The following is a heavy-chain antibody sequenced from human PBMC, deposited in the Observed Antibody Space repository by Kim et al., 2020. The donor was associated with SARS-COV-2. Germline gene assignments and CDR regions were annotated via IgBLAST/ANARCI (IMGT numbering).Heavy chain of an antibody. V-gene: IGHV3-48*03. CDR2: ISSSGSTI. D-gene: IGHD2-2*01. CDR3: ARDRVVVPAAMRWYYGMDV. Sequence: GGSLRLSCAASGFTFSSYEMNWVRQAPGKGLEWVSYISSSGSTIYYADSVKGRFTISRDNAKNSLYLQMNSLRAEDTAVYYCARDRVVVPAAMRWYYGMDVWGQGTTVTVSS. CDR1: GFTFSSYE. J-gene: IGHJ6*02.